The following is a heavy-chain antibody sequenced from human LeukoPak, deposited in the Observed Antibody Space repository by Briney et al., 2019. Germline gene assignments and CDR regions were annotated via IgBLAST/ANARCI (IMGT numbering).Heavy chain of an antibody. J-gene: IGHJ4*02. V-gene: IGHV3-23*01. D-gene: IGHD4-23*01. CDR3: AKALYGGHDY. CDR2: LSGNGNTI. Sequence: GGSLRLSCAASGFTFSSYAMSWVRQAPGKGLECVSALSGNGNTIYYADSVKGRFTISRDNSKNTLSLQMNSLRAEDTAVYYCAKALYGGHDYWGQGTLVTVSS. CDR1: GFTFSSYA.